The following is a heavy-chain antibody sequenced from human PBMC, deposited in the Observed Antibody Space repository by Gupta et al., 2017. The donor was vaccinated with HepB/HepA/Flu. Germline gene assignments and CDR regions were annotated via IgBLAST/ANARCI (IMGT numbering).Heavy chain of an antibody. V-gene: IGHV3-21*01. D-gene: IGHD3/OR15-3a*01. CDR3: ARDGSPLFGPPYAFDI. CDR2: ISSSSSYI. CDR1: GFTFSSYS. J-gene: IGHJ3*02. Sequence: EVQLVESGGGLVKPGGSLRLSCAASGFTFSSYSMNWVRQAPGKGLEWVSSISSSSSYIYYADSVKGRFTISRDNAKNSLYLQMNSLRAEDTAGYYCARDGSPLFGPPYAFDIWGQGKMVTVSS.